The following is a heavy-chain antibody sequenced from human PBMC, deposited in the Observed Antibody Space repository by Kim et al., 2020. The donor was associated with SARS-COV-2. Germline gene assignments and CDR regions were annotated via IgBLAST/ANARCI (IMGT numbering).Heavy chain of an antibody. D-gene: IGHD3-10*01. CDR2: IYYSGST. Sequence: SETLSLTCTVTGGSISSSSYYWGWIRQPPGKGLEWIGSIYYSGSTYYNPSLKSRVTISVDTSKNQFSLKLSSVTAADTAVYYCVGWFGELRFYFDYWGQGTLVTVSS. CDR3: VGWFGELRFYFDY. CDR1: GGSISSSSYY. J-gene: IGHJ4*02. V-gene: IGHV4-39*01.